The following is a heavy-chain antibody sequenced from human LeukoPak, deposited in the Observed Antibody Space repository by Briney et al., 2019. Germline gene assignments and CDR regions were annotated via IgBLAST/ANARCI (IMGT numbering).Heavy chain of an antibody. CDR1: GFTFRSYW. J-gene: IGHJ4*02. CDR3: ARDAAGLDY. Sequence: GGSLRLSCAASGFTFRSYWMHWVRQAPGKGLVWVSRIKSDGSSTTYADSVKGRFTISRDNAKNTLYLQMNSLRGEDTGVYYCARDAAGLDYWGQGTLVTASS. CDR2: IKSDGSST. D-gene: IGHD1-14*01. V-gene: IGHV3-74*01.